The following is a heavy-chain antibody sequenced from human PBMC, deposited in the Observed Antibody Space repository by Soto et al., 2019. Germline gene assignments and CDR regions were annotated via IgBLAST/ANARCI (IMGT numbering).Heavy chain of an antibody. CDR2: ISGSGRTI. CDR1: GIVFSDY. CDR3: ARLPFPWGWFDP. V-gene: IGHV3-11*01. Sequence: QVQLVESGGGLVKPGGSLRLSCAASGIVFSDYMSWVRQAPGKGLEWLSYISGSGRTIYSADSVKGRFTISRDNATTSLYLQMNNVRTEDTAVYYCARLPFPWGWFDPWGQGTVVSVSS. J-gene: IGHJ5*02. D-gene: IGHD3-16*01.